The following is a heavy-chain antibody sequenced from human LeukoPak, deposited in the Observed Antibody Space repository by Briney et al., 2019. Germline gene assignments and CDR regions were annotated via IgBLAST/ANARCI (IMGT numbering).Heavy chain of an antibody. Sequence: IPSETLSLTCTVSGGSISSGGYYWSWIRQHPGKGLEWIGYIYYSGSTYYNPSLKSRVTISLDTSKNQFSLKLNSVTAADTAVYYCARDWTGGDYGLDYWGQGTLVTVSS. CDR3: ARDWTGGDYGLDY. J-gene: IGHJ4*02. D-gene: IGHD4-17*01. CDR2: IYYSGST. CDR1: GGSISSGGYY. V-gene: IGHV4-31*03.